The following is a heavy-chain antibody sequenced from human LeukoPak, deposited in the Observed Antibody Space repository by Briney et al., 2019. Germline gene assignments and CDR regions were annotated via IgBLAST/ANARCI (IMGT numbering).Heavy chain of an antibody. CDR2: TRGSGHTT. Sequence: GESLRHSCAASGFTFAKYAITGIRQAPGKGLEWVSSTRGSGHTTYYADSVQGRFTISRDNSKNTLFLQMNSLRAEDTAIYHCAKDPNGDYVGAFDMWGQGTMVTVSS. D-gene: IGHD4-17*01. V-gene: IGHV3-23*01. CDR3: AKDPNGDYVGAFDM. CDR1: GFTFAKYA. J-gene: IGHJ3*02.